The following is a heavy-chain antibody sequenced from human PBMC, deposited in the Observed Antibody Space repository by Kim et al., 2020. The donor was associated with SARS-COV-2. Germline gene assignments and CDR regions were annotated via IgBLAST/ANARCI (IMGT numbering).Heavy chain of an antibody. CDR1: GYTFSDYF. CDR2: IDPKRGGT. V-gene: IGHV1-2*02. J-gene: IGHJ4*02. Sequence: ASVKVSCKPSGYTFSDYFIHWVRQAHGQGLEWMGDIDPKRGGTHYLQKFQGRVTMTRDTSTSTIYMELSSLNFDDTAVYYCARGPAHGGFDFWGQGTLVTVSS. CDR3: ARGPAHGGFDF.